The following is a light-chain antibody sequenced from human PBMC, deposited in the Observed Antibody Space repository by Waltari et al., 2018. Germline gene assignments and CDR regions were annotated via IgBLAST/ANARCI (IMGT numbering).Light chain of an antibody. CDR2: WAS. CDR1: QSALYSSNNKNY. CDR3: QQYYSTPPT. J-gene: IGKJ2*01. Sequence: DIVMTQSPDSLAVSLGERATINCKSSQSALYSSNNKNYLAWYQHKPGQPPKLLIYWASTRESGVPDRFSGSGSGTDFTLTISSLQAEDVAVYYCQQYYSTPPTFGQGTTLEIK. V-gene: IGKV4-1*01.